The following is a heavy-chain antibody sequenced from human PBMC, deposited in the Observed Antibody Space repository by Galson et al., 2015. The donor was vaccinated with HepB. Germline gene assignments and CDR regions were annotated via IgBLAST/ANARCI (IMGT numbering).Heavy chain of an antibody. CDR3: ARDRTGYYMDV. J-gene: IGHJ6*03. V-gene: IGHV3-21*01. CDR1: GFTFSSYS. D-gene: IGHD1-1*01. CDR2: ISSSSSYT. Sequence: SLRLSCAASGFTFSSYSMNWVRQAPGKGLEWVSSISSSSSYTYYADSVKGRFTISRDNAKNSLYLQMNSLRAEDTAVYYCARDRTGYYMDVWGKGTTVTVSS.